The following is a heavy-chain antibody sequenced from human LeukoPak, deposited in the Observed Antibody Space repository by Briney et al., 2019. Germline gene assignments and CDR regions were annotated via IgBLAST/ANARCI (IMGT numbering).Heavy chain of an antibody. V-gene: IGHV4-59*01. CDR3: ARAGSYRNYGHI. CDR2: IYSNVNT. D-gene: IGHD3-16*02. J-gene: IGHJ4*02. Sequence: SETLSLTCTVSGGSINNYYWNWIRLPPGKGLEWIGYIYSNVNTNYNPSLKSRVTISVDTSNNQFSLKLSSVTAADTAVYYCARAGSYRNYGHIWGQGTLVTVSS. CDR1: GGSINNYY.